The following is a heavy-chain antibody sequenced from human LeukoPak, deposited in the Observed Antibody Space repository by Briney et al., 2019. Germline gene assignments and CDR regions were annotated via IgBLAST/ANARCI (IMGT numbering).Heavy chain of an antibody. CDR1: GGSISSGGYS. J-gene: IGHJ5*02. CDR2: IYHSGST. Sequence: PSETLSLTCAVSGGSISSGGYSWSWIRQPPGKGLEWIGYIYHSGSTYYNPSLKSRVTISVDRSKNQFSLKLSSVTAADTAVYYCARGVLGDFWSGYYSNWFDPWGQGTLVTVSS. D-gene: IGHD3-3*01. CDR3: ARGVLGDFWSGYYSNWFDP. V-gene: IGHV4-30-2*01.